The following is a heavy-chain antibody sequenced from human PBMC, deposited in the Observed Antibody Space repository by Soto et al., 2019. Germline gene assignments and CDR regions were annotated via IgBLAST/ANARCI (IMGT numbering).Heavy chain of an antibody. D-gene: IGHD3-10*01. V-gene: IGHV4-59*01. CDR3: ARDDNYYGSGSYFRGMDV. Sequence: SETLSLTCTVSGGSISSYYWSWIRQPPGKGLEWIGYIYYSGSTNYNPSLRSRVTVSVDTSKNQSSLKLSSVTAADTAVYYCARDDNYYGSGSYFRGMDVWGQGTTVTVSS. CDR2: IYYSGST. J-gene: IGHJ6*02. CDR1: GGSISSYY.